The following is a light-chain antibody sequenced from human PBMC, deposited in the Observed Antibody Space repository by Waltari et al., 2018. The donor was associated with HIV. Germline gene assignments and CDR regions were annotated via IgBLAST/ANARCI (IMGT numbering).Light chain of an antibody. CDR3: QSYDSSLSGVV. J-gene: IGLJ2*01. CDR1: SSNIGAGYD. V-gene: IGLV1-40*01. Sequence: QSVLTQPPSVSGAPGQRVTISCTGSSSNIGAGYDVHWYQQLPGTSPTLLIYCKKKRPSGVPDRFSGSKSGTSASLAITGLQAEDEADYYCQSYDSSLSGVVFGGGTRLTVL. CDR2: CKK.